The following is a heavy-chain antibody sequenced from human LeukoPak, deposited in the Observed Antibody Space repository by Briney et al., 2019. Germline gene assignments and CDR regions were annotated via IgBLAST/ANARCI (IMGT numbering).Heavy chain of an antibody. Sequence: PSETLSLTCTVSGGSIRNYYWNWIRQPAXXGLEWIGRIQISGAVDYNPSLKSRVTMSLDTSNNQVSLRLNSVTAADTAVYYCASLGATIDYWGPGTLVTVSS. J-gene: IGHJ4*02. V-gene: IGHV4-4*07. CDR1: GGSIRNYY. D-gene: IGHD4/OR15-4a*01. CDR3: ASLGATIDY. CDR2: IQISGAV.